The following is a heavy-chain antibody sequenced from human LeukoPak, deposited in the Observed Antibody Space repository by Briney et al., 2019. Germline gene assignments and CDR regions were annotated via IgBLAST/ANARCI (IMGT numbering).Heavy chain of an antibody. CDR3: ARVTPWGYFDY. Sequence: GGSLRLSCAASGFTFSNYWMTWFRQAPGKGLERVAGIEQDGSDIHYVDSVKGRFTISRDNAKNSVYLQMNSLRVEDTAVYYCARVTPWGYFDYWGQGTLVTVSS. J-gene: IGHJ4*02. V-gene: IGHV3-7*01. CDR2: IEQDGSDI. CDR1: GFTFSNYW. D-gene: IGHD1-26*01.